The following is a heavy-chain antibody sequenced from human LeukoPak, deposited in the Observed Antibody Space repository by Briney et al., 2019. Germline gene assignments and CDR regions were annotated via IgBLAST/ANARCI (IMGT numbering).Heavy chain of an antibody. CDR1: GYTFTSYG. CDR2: ISAYNGNT. CDR3: ARALYYYDSSGYYNFDY. Sequence: GASVKVSCKASGYTFTSYGISWVRQAPGQGLEWMGWISAYNGNTNYAQKLQGRVTMTTDTSTSTAYMELRSLRFDDTAVYYCARALYYYDSSGYYNFDYWGQGTLVTVSS. D-gene: IGHD3-22*01. V-gene: IGHV1-18*01. J-gene: IGHJ4*02.